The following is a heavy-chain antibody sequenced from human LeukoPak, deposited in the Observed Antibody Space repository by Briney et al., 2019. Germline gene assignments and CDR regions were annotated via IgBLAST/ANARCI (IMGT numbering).Heavy chain of an antibody. Sequence: EGSLRLSCAAFGFTFSSYSMNWVRQAPGKGLEWVSSISSSSSYIYYADSVKGRFTISRDNAKNSLYLQMNSLRAEDTAVYYCARFITGPYYFDYWGQGTLVTVSS. D-gene: IGHD3-22*01. CDR1: GFTFSSYS. J-gene: IGHJ4*02. V-gene: IGHV3-21*01. CDR2: ISSSSSYI. CDR3: ARFITGPYYFDY.